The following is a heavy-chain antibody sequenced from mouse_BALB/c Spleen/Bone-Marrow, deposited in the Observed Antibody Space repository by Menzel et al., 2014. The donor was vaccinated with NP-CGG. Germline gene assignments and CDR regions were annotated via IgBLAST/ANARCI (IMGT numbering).Heavy chain of an antibody. V-gene: IGHV1-39*01. CDR2: IDPYYGGT. CDR3: CRNGFGYDALGY. D-gene: IGHD2-2*01. Sequence: VQREEYGPALEKPGDSVKISCKASGYSFTGYNMNWVKQSDGRSLEWIGNIDPYYGGTSYKQTFRGKAKLTADKSSSTAYMQLTSLTSEEAAVYYCCRNGFGYDALGYWGQGTLVTVSA. J-gene: IGHJ3*01. CDR1: GYSFTGYN.